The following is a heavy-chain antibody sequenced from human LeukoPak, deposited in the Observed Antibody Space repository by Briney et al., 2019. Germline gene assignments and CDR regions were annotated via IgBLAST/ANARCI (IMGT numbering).Heavy chain of an antibody. J-gene: IGHJ6*03. CDR3: ARLYYDFWSGYYTNYYYYYMDV. CDR2: IYHSGST. V-gene: IGHV4-38-2*01. CDR1: GYSISSGYY. Sequence: SETLSHTCAVSGYSISSGYYCGWIRQPPGKGLEWIGSIYHSGSTYYNPSLKSRVTISVDTSKNQFSLKLSSVTAADTAVYYCARLYYDFWSGYYTNYYYYYMDVWGKGTTVTVSS. D-gene: IGHD3-3*01.